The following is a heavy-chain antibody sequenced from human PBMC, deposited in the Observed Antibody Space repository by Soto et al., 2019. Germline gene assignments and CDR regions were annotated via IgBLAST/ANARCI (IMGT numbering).Heavy chain of an antibody. CDR3: AKVLIGATRHADVDS. CDR2: VYYDERT. V-gene: IGHV4-39*01. Sequence: QVQLQESGPGLLEPLETLSLTCSVSGVSLNSGHYYWVWVRQSPGKGLAWIASVYYDERTYYNPYLKSRVTIPIDKPRNQSSLTLKSVTAADTAVYYCAKVLIGATRHADVDSWGQGARFTVSS. D-gene: IGHD2-15*01. J-gene: IGHJ4*02. CDR1: GVSLNSGHYY.